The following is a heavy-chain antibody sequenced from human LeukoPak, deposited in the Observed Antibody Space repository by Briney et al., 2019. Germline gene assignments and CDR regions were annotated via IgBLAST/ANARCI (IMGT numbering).Heavy chain of an antibody. V-gene: IGHV5-51*01. CDR1: GYSFATYW. J-gene: IGHJ5*01. D-gene: IGHD6-6*01. CDR3: ARRWQLVEGWFDS. CDR2: IYPGDSDT. Sequence: GESLKISCKGSGYSFATYWIGWVRQMPGKGLEWMGIIYPGDSDTRYSPSFQGQVTISADKSINTAYLQWSSLKASDTAIYYCARRWQLVEGWFDSWGQGTLVTVSS.